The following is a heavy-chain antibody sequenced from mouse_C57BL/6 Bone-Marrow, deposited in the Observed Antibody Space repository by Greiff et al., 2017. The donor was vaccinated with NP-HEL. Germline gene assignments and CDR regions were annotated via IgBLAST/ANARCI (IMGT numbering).Heavy chain of an antibody. CDR1: GFTFSDYY. CDR3: ARQTQAYFDV. J-gene: IGHJ1*03. V-gene: IGHV5-12*01. Sequence: VQRVESGGGLVQPGGSLKLSCAASGFTFSDYYMYWVRQTPAQRLAWVAYISNGGGSIYYPDTVKGRFTITRDNAKNTLYLQMSRLKSEDTAVYYCARQTQAYFDVWGTGTTVTVSS. D-gene: IGHD3-2*02. CDR2: ISNGGGSI.